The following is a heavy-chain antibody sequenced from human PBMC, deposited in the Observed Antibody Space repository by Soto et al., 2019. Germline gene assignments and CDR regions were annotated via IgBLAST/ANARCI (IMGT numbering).Heavy chain of an antibody. Sequence: GGSLRLSCAASGFTFTRYSMNWVRQAPGKGLEWVSSISSTTNYIYYGDSMKGRFTISRDNAKNSLYLEMNSLRAEDTAVYYCARESEDLTSNFDYWGQGTLVTVSA. CDR1: GFTFTRYS. CDR2: ISSTTNYI. V-gene: IGHV3-21*06. J-gene: IGHJ4*02. CDR3: ARESEDLTSNFDY.